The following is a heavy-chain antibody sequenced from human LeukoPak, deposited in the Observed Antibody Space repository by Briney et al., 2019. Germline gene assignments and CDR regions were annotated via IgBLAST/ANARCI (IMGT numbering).Heavy chain of an antibody. CDR3: ARYRAYTGYDGFDC. J-gene: IGHJ4*02. CDR1: GFTFSDYY. CDR2: TGSSGEPI. V-gene: IGHV3-11*04. D-gene: IGHD5-12*01. Sequence: GGSLRLSCEASGFTFSDYYMSWIRQAPGKGLEWVSYTGSSGEPIYYADSVKGRFTISRDNAKKSVYLQMNSLRAEDTALYFCARYRAYTGYDGFDCWGQGTLVTVSS.